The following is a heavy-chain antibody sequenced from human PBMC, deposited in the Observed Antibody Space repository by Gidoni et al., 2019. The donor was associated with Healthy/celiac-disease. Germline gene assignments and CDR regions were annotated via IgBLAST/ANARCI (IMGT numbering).Heavy chain of an antibody. J-gene: IGHJ4*02. D-gene: IGHD6-6*01. Sequence: QVQLVQSGAEGKKPGSSVKVTCQASDGPLRSYAISRLRQAPGQGLEWMGGIIPIFGTANYAQKFQGRVTITADKSTSTAYMELSSLRSEDTAVYYCAKSGGIAARLYYFDYWGQGTLVTVSS. CDR3: AKSGGIAARLYYFDY. CDR1: DGPLRSYA. V-gene: IGHV1-69*06. CDR2: IIPIFGTA.